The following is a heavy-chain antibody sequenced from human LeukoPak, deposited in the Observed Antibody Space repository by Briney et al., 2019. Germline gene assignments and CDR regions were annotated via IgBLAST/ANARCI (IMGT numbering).Heavy chain of an antibody. V-gene: IGHV4-34*01. Sequence: SETLSLTCAVYGGSFSGYYWSWIRQPPGKGLEWIGEINHSGSTNYNPSLKSRVTISVDTSKNQSSLKLSSVTAEDTAVYYCATSRGDTAMDNFDYWGQGTLVTVSS. CDR3: ATSRGDTAMDNFDY. J-gene: IGHJ4*02. CDR1: GGSFSGYY. CDR2: INHSGST. D-gene: IGHD5-18*01.